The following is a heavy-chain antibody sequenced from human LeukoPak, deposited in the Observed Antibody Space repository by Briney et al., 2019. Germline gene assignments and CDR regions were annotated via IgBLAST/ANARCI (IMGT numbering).Heavy chain of an antibody. CDR1: GFTFSSHS. Sequence: GGSLRPSCAASGFTFSSHSMNWVRQAPGKGLEWVSSISSSSSYIYYADSVKGRFTISRDNAKNSLYLQMNSLRAEDTAVYYCARVWLVYWFDPWGQGTLVTVSS. J-gene: IGHJ5*02. CDR3: ARVWLVYWFDP. CDR2: ISSSSSYI. D-gene: IGHD6-19*01. V-gene: IGHV3-21*01.